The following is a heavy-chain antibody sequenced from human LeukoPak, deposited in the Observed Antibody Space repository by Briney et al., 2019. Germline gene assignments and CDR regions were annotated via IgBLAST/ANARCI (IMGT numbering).Heavy chain of an antibody. J-gene: IGHJ4*02. D-gene: IGHD3-22*01. Sequence: GGSLRLSCAASGFTFSNDGMHWVRQAPGRGLEWVALISYDGSDKHYADSVKGRFTVSRDNSKNTLYLQMNSLSRDDTAVYYCVGVGGYDSSGFLDYWGQGTLVTVSS. V-gene: IGHV3-30*03. CDR2: ISYDGSDK. CDR1: GFTFSNDG. CDR3: VGVGGYDSSGFLDY.